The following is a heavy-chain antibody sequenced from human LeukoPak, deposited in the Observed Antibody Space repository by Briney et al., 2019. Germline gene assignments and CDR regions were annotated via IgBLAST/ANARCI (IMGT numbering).Heavy chain of an antibody. J-gene: IGHJ4*02. D-gene: IGHD6-19*01. CDR3: ARGEGYSSGWYLYYFDY. Sequence: SETLSLTCAVYGGSFSGYYWSWVRQPPGKGLEWIGYIYYSGSPNYNPSLKSRVTISVDTSKNQFSLKLSSVTAADTAVYYCARGEGYSSGWYLYYFDYWGQGTLVTVSS. V-gene: IGHV4-59*01. CDR2: IYYSGSP. CDR1: GGSFSGYY.